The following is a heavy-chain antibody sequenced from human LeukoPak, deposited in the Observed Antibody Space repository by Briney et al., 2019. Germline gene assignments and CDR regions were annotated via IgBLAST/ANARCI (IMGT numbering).Heavy chain of an antibody. Sequence: GGSLRLSCAASGFTLSNAWMGWVRQAPGKGLEWVSYISSSSSYTNYAEYVKGRFTISRDNAKNSLYLQMNSLRAEDTAVYYCAKDLSVVGAHDSFDVWGQGTMVTVSS. CDR2: ISSSSSYT. CDR1: GFTLSNAW. D-gene: IGHD1-26*01. V-gene: IGHV3-11*05. CDR3: AKDLSVVGAHDSFDV. J-gene: IGHJ3*01.